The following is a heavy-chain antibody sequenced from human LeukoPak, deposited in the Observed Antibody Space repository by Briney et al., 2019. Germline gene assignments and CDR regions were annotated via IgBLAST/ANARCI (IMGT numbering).Heavy chain of an antibody. Sequence: GGSLRLSCAASGYTFSSYAMSWVRQAPGKGLEWVSSISDSGGRTHYADSVKGRFTISRDNSKNTLYLQMNSLRAEDTAVYYCARDAPYTPGGDCWGQGSLVTVSS. V-gene: IGHV3-23*01. CDR3: ARDAPYTPGGDC. CDR1: GYTFSSYA. D-gene: IGHD2-2*02. J-gene: IGHJ4*02. CDR2: ISDSGGRT.